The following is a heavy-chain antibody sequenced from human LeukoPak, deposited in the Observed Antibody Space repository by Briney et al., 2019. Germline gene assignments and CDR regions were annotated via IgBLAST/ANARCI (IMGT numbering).Heavy chain of an antibody. Sequence: SETLSLTCAVSGVSVGGHYWSWIRQPPGKGLEWLGFISGTGTTKYDPSLEGRATISVDTSKTQFSMNLISLTAADTAVYFCARHFASKNYEYWGQGILVSVSS. CDR2: ISGTGTT. CDR1: GVSVGGHY. D-gene: IGHD2/OR15-2a*01. J-gene: IGHJ4*02. V-gene: IGHV4-59*08. CDR3: ARHFASKNYEY.